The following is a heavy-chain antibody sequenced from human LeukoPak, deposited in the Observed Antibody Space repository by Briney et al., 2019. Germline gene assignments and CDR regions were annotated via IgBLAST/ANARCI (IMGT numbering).Heavy chain of an antibody. CDR2: INPNSGGT. CDR1: GYTFTGYY. Sequence: ASVKVSCKASGYTFTGYYMHWVRQAPGQGLEWMGWINPNSGGTNYAQKFQGRVTMTRDTSISTAYMEPSRLRSDDTAIYYCARDIYRAAAKYYFDYWGQGTLVTVSS. CDR3: ARDIYRAAAKYYFDY. V-gene: IGHV1-2*02. J-gene: IGHJ4*02. D-gene: IGHD6-13*01.